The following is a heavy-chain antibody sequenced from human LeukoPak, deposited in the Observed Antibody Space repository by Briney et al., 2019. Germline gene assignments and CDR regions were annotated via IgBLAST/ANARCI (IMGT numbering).Heavy chain of an antibody. CDR2: INPNSGGT. D-gene: IGHD3-22*01. Sequence: ASVKVSCKASGYSLTDYYLHWVRQAPGQGLEWMGWINPNSGGTNYAQKFQGRVTMTRDTSISTAYQELSTLRSDDTAVYYCARGAVIITTNASDIWGQGTMVTVSS. J-gene: IGHJ3*02. CDR1: GYSLTDYY. CDR3: ARGAVIITTNASDI. V-gene: IGHV1-2*02.